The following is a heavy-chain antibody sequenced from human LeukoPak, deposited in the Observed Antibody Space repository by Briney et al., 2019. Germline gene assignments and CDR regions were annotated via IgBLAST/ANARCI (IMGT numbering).Heavy chain of an antibody. CDR3: ARRGFQLVYDY. J-gene: IGHJ4*02. D-gene: IGHD2-2*02. V-gene: IGHV3-53*01. CDR2: IYSGGST. CDR1: GFTVSSNY. Sequence: GGSLRLSCAASGFTVSSNYMSWVRQAPGKGLEWVSVIYSGGSTYYADSVKGRFTISRDNSKNTLYLQMDSLRAEDTAVYYCARRGFQLVYDYWGQGILVTVSS.